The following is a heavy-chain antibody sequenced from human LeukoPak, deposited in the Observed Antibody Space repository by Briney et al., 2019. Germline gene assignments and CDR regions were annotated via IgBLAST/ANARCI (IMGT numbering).Heavy chain of an antibody. CDR3: SRSLDY. CDR1: GLTFSDYW. V-gene: IGHV3-7*01. Sequence: GGSLRPSCAASGLTFSDYWMDWVRLAPGKGMEWVANINQDGSEGYSADSVKGRFTISRDNAKNSLYLQMNRLRTEDTAVYYCSRSLDYWGQGALVTVSS. CDR2: INQDGSEG. J-gene: IGHJ4*02.